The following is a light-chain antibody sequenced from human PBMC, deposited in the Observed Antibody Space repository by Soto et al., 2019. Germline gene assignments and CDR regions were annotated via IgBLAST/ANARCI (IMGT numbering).Light chain of an antibody. V-gene: IGLV2-14*03. CDR3: SSYTGSRDVV. J-gene: IGLJ2*01. CDR1: SSDVGVYKY. Sequence: QSALAQPASVSGSPGQSITISSTGTSSDVGVYKYVSWYQQHPGKAPKLIIYDVSNRPSGVFNRFSGSKSGNTASLTISGLQAEDEAEYYCSSYTGSRDVVFGGGTKVTVL. CDR2: DVS.